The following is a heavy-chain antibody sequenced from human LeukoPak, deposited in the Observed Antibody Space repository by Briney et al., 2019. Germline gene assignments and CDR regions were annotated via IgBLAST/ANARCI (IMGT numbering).Heavy chain of an antibody. CDR1: GFTFSGYA. D-gene: IGHD3-10*01. CDR2: ISSDGSKI. J-gene: IGHJ6*02. Sequence: GRSLRFSCAASGFTFSGYAMHWVRQAPGKGLEWVAIISSDGSKIYYADSVKGRFTISRDNSKNTLYLQMNSLRAEDTAVYYCARDRGSLYSYGMDVWGQGTTVTVSS. V-gene: IGHV3-30*04. CDR3: ARDRGSLYSYGMDV.